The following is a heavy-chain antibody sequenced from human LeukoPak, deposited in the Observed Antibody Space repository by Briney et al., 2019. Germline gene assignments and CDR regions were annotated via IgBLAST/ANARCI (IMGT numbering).Heavy chain of an antibody. D-gene: IGHD3-10*01. CDR1: GFTVSSNY. CDR3: ASDAMVRGAHDAFDI. CDR2: IYSGGST. J-gene: IGHJ3*02. V-gene: IGHV3-53*01. Sequence: GGSLRLSCAASGFTVSSNYMSWVRQAPGKGLEWVSVIYSGGSTYYADSVKGRFTISRDNSKNTLYLQMNSLRAEDTAVYYCASDAMVRGAHDAFDIWGQGTMVTVSS.